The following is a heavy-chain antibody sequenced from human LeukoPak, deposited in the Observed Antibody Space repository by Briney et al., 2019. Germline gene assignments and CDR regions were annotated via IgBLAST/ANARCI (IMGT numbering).Heavy chain of an antibody. D-gene: IGHD2-2*01. V-gene: IGHV4-4*07. CDR2: IYTSGST. CDR3: AAVHAPHYYYMDV. J-gene: IGHJ6*03. CDR1: GGSISSYY. Sequence: SETLSLTCTVSGGSISSYYWSWIRQPAGKGLEWIGRIYTSGSTNYNASLKSRVSMSVDTSKNQFSLRLTSVTAADTAVYFCAAVHAPHYYYMDVWGRGTTVTVSS.